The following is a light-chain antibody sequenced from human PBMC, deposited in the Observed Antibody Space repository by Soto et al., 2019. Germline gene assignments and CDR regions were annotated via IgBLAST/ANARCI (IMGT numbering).Light chain of an antibody. CDR2: DVS. CDR3: NSYTSSSTLPDV. Sequence: QSALTQPASVSGSPGQSITISCTGTSSDVGGYNYVSWYQQHPGKAPKVMIYDVSKRPSGVSNRFAGSKSGNTASLSISGLQAEDEADDYCNSYTSSSTLPDVFGTGTKLTVL. J-gene: IGLJ1*01. V-gene: IGLV2-14*01. CDR1: SSDVGGYNY.